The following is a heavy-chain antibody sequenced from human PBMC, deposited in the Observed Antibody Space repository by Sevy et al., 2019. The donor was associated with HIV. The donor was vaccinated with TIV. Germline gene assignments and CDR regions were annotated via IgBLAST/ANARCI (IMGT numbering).Heavy chain of an antibody. V-gene: IGHV1-8*01. D-gene: IGHD3-22*01. J-gene: IGHJ6*02. CDR1: GYTFTSYD. CDR3: ASMTSEYYYVSSGYYRYYYYGMDV. CDR2: MNPNSGNT. Sequence: ASVKVSCKASGYTFTSYDINWVRQATGQGLEWMGWMNPNSGNTGYAQKFQGRVTMTRNTSISTADMVLSSLRSEYTAVYYCASMTSEYYYVSSGYYRYYYYGMDVWGQGTTVTVSS.